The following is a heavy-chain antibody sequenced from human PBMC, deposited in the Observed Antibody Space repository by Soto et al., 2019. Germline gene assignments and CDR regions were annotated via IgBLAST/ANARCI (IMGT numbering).Heavy chain of an antibody. J-gene: IGHJ1*01. CDR3: ASAGYDFWSGSQNVQH. CDR1: GGSISSGDYY. CDR2: IYYSGST. V-gene: IGHV4-30-4*01. Sequence: QVQLQESGPGLVKPSQTLSLTCTVSGGSISSGDYYWSWIRQPPGKGLEWIGYIYYSGSTYYNPYLKSRVTISVDTSKNQFSLKLSSVTAADTAVYYCASAGYDFWSGSQNVQHWGQGTLVTVSS. D-gene: IGHD3-3*01.